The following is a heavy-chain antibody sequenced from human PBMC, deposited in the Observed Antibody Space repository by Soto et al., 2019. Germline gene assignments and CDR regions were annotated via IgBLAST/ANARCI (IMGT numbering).Heavy chain of an antibody. D-gene: IGHD2-15*01. CDR3: ATESGSSFYYYGMDV. CDR2: FDPEDGGT. V-gene: IGHV1-24*01. CDR1: GYTLTELS. Sequence: GPSVKVSCKVSGYTLTELSMHWVRQAPGKGLEWMGGFDPEDGGTIYAQKFQGRVTMTEDTSTDTAYMELSSLRSEDTAVYYCATESGSSFYYYGMDVWGQGTTVTVSS. J-gene: IGHJ6*02.